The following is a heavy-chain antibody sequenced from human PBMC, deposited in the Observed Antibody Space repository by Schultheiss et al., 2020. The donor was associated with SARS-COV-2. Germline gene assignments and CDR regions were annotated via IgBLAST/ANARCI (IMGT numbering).Heavy chain of an antibody. CDR3: ARDSLQWEQLGSFDY. Sequence: GGSLRLSCKASGFTFGDYAMSWFRQAPGKGLEWVGRIKSKTDGGTTDYAAPVKGRFTISRDDSKNTLYLQMNSLRAEDTAVYYCARDSLQWEQLGSFDYWGQGTLVTVSS. J-gene: IGHJ4*02. V-gene: IGHV3-15*01. CDR1: GFTFGDYA. CDR2: IKSKTDGGTT. D-gene: IGHD1-26*01.